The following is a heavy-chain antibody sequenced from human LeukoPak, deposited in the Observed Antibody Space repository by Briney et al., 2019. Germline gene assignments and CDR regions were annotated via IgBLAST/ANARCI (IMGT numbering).Heavy chain of an antibody. D-gene: IGHD6-13*01. V-gene: IGHV3-72*01. Sequence: QPGASLRLSCAASGFTFSDHYMDWVRQAPGKGLEWVGRTRNKANSYTTEYAASVKGRFTISRDDSKNSLYLQMNSLKTEDTAVYFCATSLAAAGFRICDYRGQGTLVTVSS. CDR2: TRNKANSYTT. J-gene: IGHJ4*02. CDR1: GFTFSDHY. CDR3: ATSLAAAGFRICDY.